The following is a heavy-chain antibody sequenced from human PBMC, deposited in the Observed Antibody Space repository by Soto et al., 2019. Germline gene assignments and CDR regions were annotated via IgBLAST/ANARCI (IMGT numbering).Heavy chain of an antibody. CDR1: GYTFTGYY. D-gene: IGHD5-12*01. CDR3: AREPWPRGYVDKGHSGMDV. Sequence: ASVKVSCKASGYTFTGYYMHWVRQAPGQGLEWMGWINPNSGGTNYAQKFQGWVTMTRDTSISTAYMELSRLRSDDTAVYYYAREPWPRGYVDKGHSGMDVWGQGTRVTVSS. V-gene: IGHV1-2*04. J-gene: IGHJ6*02. CDR2: INPNSGGT.